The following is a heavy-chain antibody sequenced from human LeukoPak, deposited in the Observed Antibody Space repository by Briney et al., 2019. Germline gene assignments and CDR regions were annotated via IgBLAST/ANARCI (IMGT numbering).Heavy chain of an antibody. D-gene: IGHD3-22*01. V-gene: IGHV1-2*02. CDR3: ARVQEVYDSSSYYYYFDY. CDR1: GYTFTGYY. CDR2: INTNSGGT. J-gene: IGHJ4*02. Sequence: ASVKVSCKASGYTFTGYYMHWVRQAPGQGLEWMGLINTNSGGTNYAQKFQGRVTMTRDTSISTAYMELRRLRSDDTAVYYCARVQEVYDSSSYYYYFDYWGQGTLVTVSS.